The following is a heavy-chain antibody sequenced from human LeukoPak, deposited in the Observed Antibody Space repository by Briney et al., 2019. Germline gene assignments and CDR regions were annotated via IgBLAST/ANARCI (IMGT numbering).Heavy chain of an antibody. Sequence: GGSLRLSCAASGFTFDDYAMHWVRQAPGKGLEWVSAISWNSGSIGYADSVKGRFTISRDNAKNSLYLQMNSLRAEDTAVYYCAKGGYSSSWYAGVFDYWGRGTLVTVSS. V-gene: IGHV3-9*01. D-gene: IGHD6-13*01. J-gene: IGHJ4*02. CDR1: GFTFDDYA. CDR3: AKGGYSSSWYAGVFDY. CDR2: ISWNSGSI.